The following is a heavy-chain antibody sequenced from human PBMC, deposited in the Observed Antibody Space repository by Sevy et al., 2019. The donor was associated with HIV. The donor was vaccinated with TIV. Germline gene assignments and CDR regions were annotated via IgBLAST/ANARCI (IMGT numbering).Heavy chain of an antibody. CDR3: ARVSGQQLVGGSFDY. V-gene: IGHV3-20*04. D-gene: IGHD6-13*01. Sequence: GGPLRLSCAASGFTFDDYGMSWVRQAPGKGLEWVSGVNWNGGSTAYADSVKGRFTISRDNAKNSLYLQMNNLRAEDTALYYCARVSGQQLVGGSFDYWGQGTLVTVSS. CDR2: VNWNGGST. J-gene: IGHJ4*02. CDR1: GFTFDDYG.